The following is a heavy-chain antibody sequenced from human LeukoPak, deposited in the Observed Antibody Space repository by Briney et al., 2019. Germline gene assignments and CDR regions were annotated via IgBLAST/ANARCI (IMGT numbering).Heavy chain of an antibody. Sequence: GGSLRLSCAASGFTFRNYAMSWVRQAHGKGMEWVSAISFSGSDTYYADSVKGRFTISRDNSKNTLYLQMNSLRADDTAVYYCAKGGSIGSYFVAFDYWGQGTLVTVSS. CDR1: GFTFRNYA. CDR3: AKGGSIGSYFVAFDY. V-gene: IGHV3-23*01. CDR2: ISFSGSDT. J-gene: IGHJ4*02. D-gene: IGHD1-26*01.